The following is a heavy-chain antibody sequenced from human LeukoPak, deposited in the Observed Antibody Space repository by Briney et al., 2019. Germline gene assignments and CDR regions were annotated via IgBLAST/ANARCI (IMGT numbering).Heavy chain of an antibody. Sequence: GGSLRLSCAASGFTFSSYWMSWVRQAPGKGLEWVGRIKSKTDGGTTDYAAPVKGRFTISRDDSKNTLYLQMNSLKTEDTAVYYCTTISSPQGGSYYFDYWGQGTLVTVSS. D-gene: IGHD1-26*01. CDR2: IKSKTDGGTT. V-gene: IGHV3-15*01. J-gene: IGHJ4*02. CDR3: TTISSPQGGSYYFDY. CDR1: GFTFSSYW.